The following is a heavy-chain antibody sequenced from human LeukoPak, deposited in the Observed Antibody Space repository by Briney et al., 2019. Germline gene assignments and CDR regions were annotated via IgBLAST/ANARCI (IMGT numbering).Heavy chain of an antibody. J-gene: IGHJ3*02. D-gene: IGHD1-26*01. CDR3: ARALPGSGSYYAYDI. CDR2: IYSGGGT. Sequence: GGSLRLSCAAPGFTVSSNYMSWVRQAPGKGLEWVSVIYSGGGTYYADSVKGRFTISRDNSKNTLYLQMNSLRAEDTAVYYCARALPGSGSYYAYDIWGQGTMVTVSS. CDR1: GFTVSSNY. V-gene: IGHV3-53*01.